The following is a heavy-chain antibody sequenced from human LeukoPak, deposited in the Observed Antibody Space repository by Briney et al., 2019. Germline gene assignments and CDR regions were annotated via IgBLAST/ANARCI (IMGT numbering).Heavy chain of an antibody. CDR2: IYNSGST. CDR3: ARDQGSYGGHIDY. Sequence: PSETLSLTCTVSGGSISSSSYYWSWIRQPPGKGLEWIGYIYNSGSTNYNPSLRSRVTISVDTSKNQFSLKLSSVTAADTAVYYCARDQGSYGGHIDYWGQGTLVTVSS. CDR1: GGSISSSSYY. J-gene: IGHJ4*02. V-gene: IGHV4-61*01. D-gene: IGHD4-23*01.